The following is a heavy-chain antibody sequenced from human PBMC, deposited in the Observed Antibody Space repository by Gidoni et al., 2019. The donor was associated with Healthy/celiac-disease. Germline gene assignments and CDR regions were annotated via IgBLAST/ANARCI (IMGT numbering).Heavy chain of an antibody. D-gene: IGHD2-21*01. CDR1: GLTFSSSG. J-gene: IGHJ3*02. CDR2: IWYDGSNK. V-gene: IGHV3-33*01. CDR3: ARVRYCGGDCRFDAFDI. Sequence: QVQLVESGGGVVQPGRSLRLACAAPGLTFSSSGMHWVRQAPGKGLAWVAVIWYDGSNKYYADSVKGRFTISRDNSKNTLYLQMNSLRAEDTAVYYCARVRYCGGDCRFDAFDIWGQGTMVTVSS.